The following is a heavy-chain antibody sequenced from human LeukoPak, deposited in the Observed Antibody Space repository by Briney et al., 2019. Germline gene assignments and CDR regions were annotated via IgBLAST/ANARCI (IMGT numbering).Heavy chain of an antibody. Sequence: GGSLRLSCAASGFIFDDYGMSWVRQAPGKGLEWVSGINWNGGSTGYADSVKGRFTISRDNAKNSLYLQMNSLRAEDTALYYCARWGGGYYDSSGYPGLGYWGQGTLVTVSS. J-gene: IGHJ4*02. V-gene: IGHV3-20*04. CDR3: ARWGGGYYDSSGYPGLGY. CDR1: GFIFDDYG. CDR2: INWNGGST. D-gene: IGHD3-22*01.